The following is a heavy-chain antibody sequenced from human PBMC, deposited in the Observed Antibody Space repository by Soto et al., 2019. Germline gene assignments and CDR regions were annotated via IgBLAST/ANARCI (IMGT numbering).Heavy chain of an antibody. D-gene: IGHD4-4*01. CDR1: GFTFSPYS. V-gene: IGHV3-21*01. J-gene: IGHJ4*02. CDR2: ISGSGNYT. CDR3: AREGINNYNEYYFDS. Sequence: LRLSCAASGFTFSPYSMNWVRQAPGKGLEWVSSISGSGNYTHYADFLRGRFTISRDNAKTSLYLQMNSLRAEDTAVYYCAREGINNYNEYYFDSWGQGTVVTGSS.